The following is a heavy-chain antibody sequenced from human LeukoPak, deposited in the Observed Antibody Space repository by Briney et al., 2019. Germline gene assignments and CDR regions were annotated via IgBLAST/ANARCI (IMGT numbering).Heavy chain of an antibody. J-gene: IGHJ4*02. Sequence: GGSLRLSCAASGFTFSSYWMSWVRQAPGKGLEWVANIKQDGSEKYYADSVKGRPTISRDNAKNSLYLQMNSLRAEDTAVYYCARDRKGVVQLRKLDYWGQGTLVTVSS. V-gene: IGHV3-7*01. CDR2: IKQDGSEK. CDR3: ARDRKGVVQLRKLDY. D-gene: IGHD5-18*01. CDR1: GFTFSSYW.